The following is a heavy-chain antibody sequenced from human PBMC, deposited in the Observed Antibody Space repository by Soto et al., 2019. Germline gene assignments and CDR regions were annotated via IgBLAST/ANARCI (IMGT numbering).Heavy chain of an antibody. V-gene: IGHV3-11*06. Sequence: QVQLVESGGDLVRPGGSLRLSCAASGFTFSDYYMSWIRQAPGKGLEWVSYISSRSSFTNYADSVKGRFTISRDNAKNSLYLQMNSLRAEDSAVYYCARAHSITMVQGVLPKGFDPWGQGTLVTVSS. D-gene: IGHD3-10*01. J-gene: IGHJ5*02. CDR1: GFTFSDYY. CDR2: ISSRSSFT. CDR3: ARAHSITMVQGVLPKGFDP.